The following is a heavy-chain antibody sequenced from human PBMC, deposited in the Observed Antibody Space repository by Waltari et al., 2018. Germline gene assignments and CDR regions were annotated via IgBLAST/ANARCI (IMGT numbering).Heavy chain of an antibody. D-gene: IGHD5-12*01. CDR2: IYYSGST. CDR1: GGSISSGDYY. J-gene: IGHJ4*02. V-gene: IGHV4-30-4*08. CDR3: ASDSGYDYRWDY. Sequence: QVQLQESGPGLVKPSQTLSLTCTVSGGSISSGDYYWSWIRQPPGKGLEWCGSIYYSGSTYYNPSLKSRVTISVDTAKNQFSLKLISVTAADTAVYYCASDSGYDYRWDYWGQGTLVTVSS.